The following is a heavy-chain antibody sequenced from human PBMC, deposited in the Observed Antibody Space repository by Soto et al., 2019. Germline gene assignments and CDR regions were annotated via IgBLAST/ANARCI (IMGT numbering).Heavy chain of an antibody. CDR3: ARAPLVSNWNECFDY. J-gene: IGHJ4*02. CDR2: IYSGGST. Sequence: GGSLRLSCAASGFTVSSNYMSWVRQAPGKGLEWVSVIYSGGSTYYADSVKGRLTISRDNSKLFLQMNSLRPEDTAVYYCARAPLVSNWNECFDYWGQGTLVTVSS. V-gene: IGHV3-53*05. CDR1: GFTVSSNY. D-gene: IGHD1-1*01.